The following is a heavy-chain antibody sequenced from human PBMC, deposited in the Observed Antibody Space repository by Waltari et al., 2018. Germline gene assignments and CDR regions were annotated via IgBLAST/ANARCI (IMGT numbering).Heavy chain of an antibody. CDR3: ARQGGYINVWWEDYWYFDH. Sequence: QVHLQVSGPGLVTPSETLSLTCAVSDYSISSGFYWGWIRQPPGKGLEWIGSINHSGGTFYNPSLKSRVTISVDTALSHFSLKLNSVTATDTAVYYCARQGGYINVWWEDYWYFDHWGRGTLVTVSS. CDR1: DYSISSGFY. CDR2: INHSGGT. J-gene: IGHJ2*01. D-gene: IGHD1-26*01. V-gene: IGHV4-38-2*01.